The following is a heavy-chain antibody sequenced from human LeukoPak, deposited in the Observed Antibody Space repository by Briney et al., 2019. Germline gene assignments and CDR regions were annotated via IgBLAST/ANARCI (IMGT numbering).Heavy chain of an antibody. CDR1: GGSISSYY. D-gene: IGHD3-16*01. Sequence: PSETLSLTCTVSGGSISSYYWSWIRQPVGKGLEWIGRIYTSGSTNYNPSLKSRVTISVDKSKNQFSLKLSSVTAADTAVYYCARVTEDYFDYWGQGTLVTVSS. J-gene: IGHJ4*02. V-gene: IGHV4-4*07. CDR3: ARVTEDYFDY. CDR2: IYTSGST.